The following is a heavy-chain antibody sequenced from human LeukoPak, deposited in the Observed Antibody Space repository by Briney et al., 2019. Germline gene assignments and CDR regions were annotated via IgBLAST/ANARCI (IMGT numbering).Heavy chain of an antibody. CDR1: GFTFSSYA. CDR2: ISGSGGST. J-gene: IGHJ5*02. Sequence: GGSLRLSCAASGFTFSSYAMSWVRQAPGKGLEWVSAISGSGGSTYYADSVKGRFTISRDNSKNTLYLQMNSLRAEDTAVYYCAKDPNDILTGYLAWFDPWGQGTLVTVSS. CDR3: AKDPNDILTGYLAWFDP. V-gene: IGHV3-23*01. D-gene: IGHD3-9*01.